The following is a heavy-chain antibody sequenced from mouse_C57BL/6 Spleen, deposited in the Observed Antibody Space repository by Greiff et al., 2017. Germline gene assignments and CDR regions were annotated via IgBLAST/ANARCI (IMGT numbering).Heavy chain of an antibody. V-gene: IGHV1-59*01. CDR3: ASPFYYGNPWYFDV. J-gene: IGHJ1*03. Sequence: QVQLQQPGAELVRPGTSVKLSCKASGYTFTSYWMHWVKQRPGQGLEWIGVIDPSDSYTNYNQKFKGKATLTVDTSSSTAYMQLSGLTSEDSAVYSCASPFYYGNPWYFDVWGTGTTVTVSS. D-gene: IGHD2-1*01. CDR2: IDPSDSYT. CDR1: GYTFTSYW.